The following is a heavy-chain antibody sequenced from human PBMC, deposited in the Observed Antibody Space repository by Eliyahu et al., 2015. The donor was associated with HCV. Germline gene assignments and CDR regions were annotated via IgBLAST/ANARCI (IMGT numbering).Heavy chain of an antibody. CDR1: GYSFTSYW. CDR2: IFPGNSES. D-gene: IGHD3-22*01. CDR3: ARHLNYHDSTGYFYADY. Sequence: VQSGAEVKKPGESLKISCKGSGYSFTSYWIAWVRQVPGKGLEWMGVIFPGNSESRWRPSFQGQVTMSVDKSISTAYLQWSSLEASDTAMYYCARHLNYHDSTGYFYADYWGRGTLVTVSS. J-gene: IGHJ4*02. V-gene: IGHV5-51*01.